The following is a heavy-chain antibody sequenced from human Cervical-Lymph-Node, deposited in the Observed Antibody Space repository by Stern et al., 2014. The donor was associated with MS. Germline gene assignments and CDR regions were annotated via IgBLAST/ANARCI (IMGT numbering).Heavy chain of an antibody. D-gene: IGHD4-17*01. V-gene: IGHV5-51*01. CDR1: GYSFTANW. CDR2: IYPGDADP. J-gene: IGHJ4*02. CDR3: ARDYGDYAFDY. Sequence: EVQLVESGAEVKKPGESLKISCKGSGYSFTANWIAWVRQMPGKGLEWTGIIYPGDADPRYSPSFQGQVTISADKSISTAYLQWSSLKASDTAMYYCARDYGDYAFDYWGQGTLVTVSS.